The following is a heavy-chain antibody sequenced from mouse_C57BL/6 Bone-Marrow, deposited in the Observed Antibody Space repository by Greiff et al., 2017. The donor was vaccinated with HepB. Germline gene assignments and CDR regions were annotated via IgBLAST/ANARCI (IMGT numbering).Heavy chain of an antibody. V-gene: IGHV6-3*01. CDR3: TTPSYYGNYEGHSGFAY. CDR2: IRLKSDNYAT. CDR1: GFTFSNYW. Sequence: EVKVEESGGGLVQPGGSMKLSCVASGFTFSNYWMNWVRQSPEKGLEWVAQIRLKSDNYATHYAASVKGRFTISRDDSKSSVYLQMNNLRAADTGIYYCTTPSYYGNYEGHSGFAYWGQGTLVTVSA. D-gene: IGHD2-10*01. J-gene: IGHJ3*01.